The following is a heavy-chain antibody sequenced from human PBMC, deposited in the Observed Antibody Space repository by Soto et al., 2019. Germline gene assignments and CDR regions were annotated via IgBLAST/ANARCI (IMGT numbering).Heavy chain of an antibody. Sequence: GGSLRLSCASSGVTFSSYGMHWVRQAPGKGLEWVAVIWYDGSNKYYADSVKGRFTISRDNSKNTLYLQMNSLRAEDTAVYYCAREKEKYYYDSSGYYGYWGQGTLVTVSS. J-gene: IGHJ4*02. CDR1: GVTFSSYG. D-gene: IGHD3-22*01. V-gene: IGHV3-33*01. CDR2: IWYDGSNK. CDR3: AREKEKYYYDSSGYYGY.